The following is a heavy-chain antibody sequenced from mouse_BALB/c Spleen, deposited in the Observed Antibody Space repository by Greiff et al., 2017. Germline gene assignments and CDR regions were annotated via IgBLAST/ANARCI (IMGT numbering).Heavy chain of an antibody. CDR2: ISSGGSYT. CDR1: GFTFSSYG. CDR3: ARHGYYDYDGLAY. V-gene: IGHV5-6*01. D-gene: IGHD2-4*01. Sequence: EVKLVESGGDLVKPGGSLKLSCAASGFTFSSYGMSWVRQTPDKRLEWVATISSGGSYTYYPDSVKGRFTISRDNAKNTLYLQMSSLKSEDTAMYYCARHGYYDYDGLAYWGQGTLVTVSA. J-gene: IGHJ3*01.